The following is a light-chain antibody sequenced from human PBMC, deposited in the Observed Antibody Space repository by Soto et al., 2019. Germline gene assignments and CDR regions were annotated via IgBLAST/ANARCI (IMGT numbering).Light chain of an antibody. Sequence: EIVLTQSPGTLSLSPGERASLSCRASQSVNSSYLAWYRHKPGQAPRLLIYGTSSRATGTPDRLSGSGSGTDFTLTISRLEPEDFAVYYCQQYGNSRNTFGQGTRLEIK. CDR3: QQYGNSRNT. CDR1: QSVNSSY. J-gene: IGKJ5*01. V-gene: IGKV3-20*01. CDR2: GTS.